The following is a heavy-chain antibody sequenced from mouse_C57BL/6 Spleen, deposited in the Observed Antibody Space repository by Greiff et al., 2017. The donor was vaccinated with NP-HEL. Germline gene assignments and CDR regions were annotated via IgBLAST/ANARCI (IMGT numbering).Heavy chain of an antibody. D-gene: IGHD2-5*01. CDR3: AREGAYYSNYGVSWFAY. CDR1: GYTFTDYN. V-gene: IGHV1-18*01. CDR2: INPNNGGT. Sequence: EVQLQQSGPELVKPGALVKIPCKASGYTFTDYNMDWVKQSHGKSLEWIGDINPNNGGTIYNQKFKGKATLTVDKSSSTAYMELRSLTSEDTAVYYCAREGAYYSNYGVSWFAYWGQGTLVTVSA. J-gene: IGHJ3*01.